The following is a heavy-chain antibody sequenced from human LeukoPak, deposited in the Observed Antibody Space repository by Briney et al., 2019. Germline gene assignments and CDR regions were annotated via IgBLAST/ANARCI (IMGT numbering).Heavy chain of an antibody. D-gene: IGHD6-19*01. CDR3: AKPISGGLAVTADWFHP. CDR1: GFAFSVYA. J-gene: IGHJ5*01. CDR2: INANSGTT. V-gene: IGHV3-23*01. Sequence: GGSLRLSCTASGFAFSVYAMSWLRQPPGKGLELVSTINANSGTTSYAASVRGRFTISRDNSKNTLYLQLNTLRADDTATYYCAKPISGGLAVTADWFHPWGQGTLVVVSS.